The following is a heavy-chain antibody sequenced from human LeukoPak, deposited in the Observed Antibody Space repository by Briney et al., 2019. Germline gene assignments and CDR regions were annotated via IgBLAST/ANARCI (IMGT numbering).Heavy chain of an antibody. V-gene: IGHV1-18*01. CDR2: ISAYNGNT. Sequence: ASVKVSCKASGYTFTSYGISWVRQAPGQGLEWMGWISAYNGNTNYAQKLQGRVTMTTDTSTSTAYMELRSLRSDDTAVYYCARAADYDILTGYYRPGDYWGQGTLVTVSS. CDR1: GYTFTSYG. D-gene: IGHD3-9*01. J-gene: IGHJ4*02. CDR3: ARAADYDILTGYYRPGDY.